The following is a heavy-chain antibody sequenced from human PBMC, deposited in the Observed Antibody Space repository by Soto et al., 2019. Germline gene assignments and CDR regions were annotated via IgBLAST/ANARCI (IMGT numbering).Heavy chain of an antibody. D-gene: IGHD6-19*01. J-gene: IGHJ6*02. CDR3: ARGIPVAGSHYYYGMDV. CDR1: GFTVSVNY. Sequence: GGSLRLSCAASGFTVSVNYMTWVRQAPGKGLEWVSVIYSGGTAHYADSVKGRFTISRDISKNTLYLQMNSLRGEDTAVYYCARGIPVAGSHYYYGMDVWDQGTTVTVPS. CDR2: IYSGGTA. V-gene: IGHV3-53*01.